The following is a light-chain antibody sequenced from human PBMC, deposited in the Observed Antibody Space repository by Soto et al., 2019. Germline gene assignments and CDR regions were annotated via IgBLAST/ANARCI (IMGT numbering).Light chain of an antibody. J-gene: IGKJ1*01. CDR2: GAS. Sequence: EIVLTQSPGTLSLSPGERATLSCRASQSVSSSYLARYQQKPGQAPRLLIYGASSRANGIPDRFSGSGSGTDFTLTISRLEPEDFAVYYCQQYGSSPRTFGQGTKVEIK. V-gene: IGKV3-20*01. CDR1: QSVSSSY. CDR3: QQYGSSPRT.